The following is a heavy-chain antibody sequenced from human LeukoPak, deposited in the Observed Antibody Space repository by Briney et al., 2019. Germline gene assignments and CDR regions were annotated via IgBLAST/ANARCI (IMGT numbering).Heavy chain of an antibody. J-gene: IGHJ4*02. CDR2: IIPIFGTA. V-gene: IGHV1-69*01. D-gene: IGHD3-10*02. CDR1: GGPVSSYA. Sequence: SVKVSCKASGGPVSSYAISWVRRAPGQGLEWMGGIIPIFGTANYAQKFQGRVTITADESTSTAYMELSSLRSEDTAVCYCARDRDKSCSLSYDYWGQGTLVTVSS. CDR3: ARDRDKSCSLSYDY.